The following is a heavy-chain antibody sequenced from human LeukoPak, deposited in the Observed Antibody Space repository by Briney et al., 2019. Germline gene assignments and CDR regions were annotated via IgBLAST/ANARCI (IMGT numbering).Heavy chain of an antibody. CDR3: AKDGSYVSGTTFYYYYYYMDV. J-gene: IGHJ6*03. D-gene: IGHD1-20*01. CDR1: GFTFSSYW. Sequence: GGSLRLSCGASGFTFSSYWMHWVRQAPGKGLVWVSRINSDGRSTSYADSVRGRFSISRDNAKNTLYLQMNSLRAEDTAVYYCAKDGSYVSGTTFYYYYYYMDVWGKGSTVTISS. V-gene: IGHV3-74*01. CDR2: INSDGRST.